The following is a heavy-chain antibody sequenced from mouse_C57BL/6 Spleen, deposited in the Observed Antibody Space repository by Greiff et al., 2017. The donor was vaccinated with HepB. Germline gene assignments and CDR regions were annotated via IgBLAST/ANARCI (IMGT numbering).Heavy chain of an antibody. J-gene: IGHJ3*01. CDR2: IDPENGDT. CDR3: TTETGGWFAY. CDR1: GFNIKDDY. Sequence: EVQLQQSGAELVRPGASVKLSCTASGFNIKDDYMHWVKQRPEQGLEWIGWIDPENGDTEYASKFQGKATITADTSSNTAYLQLSSLTSEDTAVHYCTTETGGWFAYWGQGTLVTVSA. V-gene: IGHV14-4*01.